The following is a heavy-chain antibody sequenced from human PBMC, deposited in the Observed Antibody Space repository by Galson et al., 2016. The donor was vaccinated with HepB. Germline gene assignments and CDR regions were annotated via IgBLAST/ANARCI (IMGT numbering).Heavy chain of an antibody. CDR2: IYPGDSDT. Sequence: QSGAEVKKPGESLKISCKGSGYSFTSYWIGWVRQMPGKGLEWMGIIYPGDSDTRYSPSFQGRVTISADKSISTAYPQWSSLKASDTPMYYCAIPYNDSSGYYWGFDYWGQGTLVTVSS. CDR3: AIPYNDSSGYYWGFDY. J-gene: IGHJ4*02. CDR1: GYSFTSYW. V-gene: IGHV5-51*01. D-gene: IGHD3-22*01.